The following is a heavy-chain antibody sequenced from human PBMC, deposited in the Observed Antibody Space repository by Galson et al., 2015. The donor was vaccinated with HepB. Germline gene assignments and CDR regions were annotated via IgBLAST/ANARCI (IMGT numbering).Heavy chain of an antibody. V-gene: IGHV1-69*13. CDR1: GGTFSSYA. J-gene: IGHJ6*02. CDR2: IIPIFGTA. CDR3: ATSGIAARYYYYYGMDV. D-gene: IGHD6-6*01. Sequence: SVKVSCKASGGTFSSYAISWVRQAPGQGLEWMGGIIPIFGTANYAQKFQGRVTITADESTSTAYMELSSLRSEDTAVYYCATSGIAARYYYYYGMDVWGQGTTVTVSS.